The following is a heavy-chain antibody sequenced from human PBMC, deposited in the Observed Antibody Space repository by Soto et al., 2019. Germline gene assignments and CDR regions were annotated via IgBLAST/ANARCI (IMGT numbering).Heavy chain of an antibody. CDR3: AREGVAPHHYDVLDV. Sequence: ASVKVSCKASGYTFTRSGISWVRQAPGQGLEWMGWISTYNGDTNYAQTFQGRVTMTTDTSTSTVHMEVRSLRSDDTAVYYCAREGVAPHHYDVLDVWGQGTLVTVSS. CDR2: ISTYNGDT. D-gene: IGHD4-17*01. J-gene: IGHJ3*01. CDR1: GYTFTRSG. V-gene: IGHV1-18*01.